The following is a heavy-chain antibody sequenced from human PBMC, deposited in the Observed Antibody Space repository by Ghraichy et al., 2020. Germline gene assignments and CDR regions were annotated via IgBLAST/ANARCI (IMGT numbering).Heavy chain of an antibody. V-gene: IGHV3-64D*06. Sequence: GGSLRLSCSASGFSFTAYALHWFRLTPGKGLEFVACISSDGGSSLYADSVKGRVTISKDISKNTLLLQMSSLKPEDTAIYYCVKDRGSSWYRGGMDVWGQGTTVIVS. CDR3: VKDRGSSWYRGGMDV. D-gene: IGHD6-13*01. CDR2: ISSDGGSS. J-gene: IGHJ6*02. CDR1: GFSFTAYA.